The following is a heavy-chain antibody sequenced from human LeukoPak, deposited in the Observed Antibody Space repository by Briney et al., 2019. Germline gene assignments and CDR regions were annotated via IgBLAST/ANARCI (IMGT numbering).Heavy chain of an antibody. CDR1: GFTFSSYS. J-gene: IGHJ4*02. CDR2: ISSSSSYI. Sequence: GGSLRLSCAASGFTFSSYSMNWVRQAPGKGLEWVSSISSSSSYIYYADSVKGRFTISRDNAKNSLYLQMNSLRAEDTAVYYCAKGVDVPAALWAIDYWGQGTLVTVSS. D-gene: IGHD2-2*01. V-gene: IGHV3-21*04. CDR3: AKGVDVPAALWAIDY.